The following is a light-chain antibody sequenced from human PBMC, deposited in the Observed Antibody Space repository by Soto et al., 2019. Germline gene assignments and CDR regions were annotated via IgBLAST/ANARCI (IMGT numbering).Light chain of an antibody. V-gene: IGKV1-16*01. Sequence: DIQMTQSPSSLSASLGDRVTITCRASQSISNFLNWFQHKPGKAPKLLIYAASTLQSGVPSRFSGSGSGTDFTLTISCLQSEDFATYYCQQYYSYPRTFGQGTKVDIK. CDR3: QQYYSYPRT. J-gene: IGKJ1*01. CDR1: QSISNF. CDR2: AAS.